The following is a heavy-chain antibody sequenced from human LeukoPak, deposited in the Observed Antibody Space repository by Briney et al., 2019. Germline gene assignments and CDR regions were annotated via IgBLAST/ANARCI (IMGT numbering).Heavy chain of an antibody. V-gene: IGHV4-59*01. Sequence: KPSETLSLTCAVSGGSISSYYWSWIRQPPGKGLEWIGYIYYSGSTNYNPSLKSRVTISVDTSKNQFSLKLSSVTAADTAVYYCARGGVAGLKQYYFDYWGQGTLVTVSS. CDR2: IYYSGST. CDR1: GGSISSYY. J-gene: IGHJ4*02. CDR3: ARGGVAGLKQYYFDY. D-gene: IGHD6-19*01.